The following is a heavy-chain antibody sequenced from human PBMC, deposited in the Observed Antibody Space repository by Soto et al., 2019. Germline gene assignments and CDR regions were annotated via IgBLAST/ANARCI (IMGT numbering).Heavy chain of an antibody. CDR1: GGTFSSYA. V-gene: IGHV1-69*01. Sequence: QVQLVQSGAEVKKPGSSVKVSCKASGGTFSSYAFSWVRQAPGQGLEWMGGIMPMYGIGNYAEKFQGRVTITADESTSTAYMEMSSLRSEDTAMYYCARSFRTQYFHAMGVWGQGTTVTVS. J-gene: IGHJ6*02. CDR3: ARSFRTQYFHAMGV. CDR2: IMPMYGIG.